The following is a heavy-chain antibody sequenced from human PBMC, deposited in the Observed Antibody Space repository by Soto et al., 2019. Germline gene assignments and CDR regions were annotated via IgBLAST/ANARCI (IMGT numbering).Heavy chain of an antibody. J-gene: IGHJ6*03. D-gene: IGHD2-21*02. CDR3: ARELTAGYMAV. CDR1: GLTVTGVD. V-gene: IGHV3-66*01. Sequence: EVQLVESGGGLVQPGGSLRLSCVGSGLTVTGVDMTWVRLAPGKGLEPISSIYTGETTFYVDSVKGRCTTSRDDSRNTLYPQMNTLRGEDTAVYYWARELTAGYMAVWGKGTTVTVSS. CDR2: IYTGETT.